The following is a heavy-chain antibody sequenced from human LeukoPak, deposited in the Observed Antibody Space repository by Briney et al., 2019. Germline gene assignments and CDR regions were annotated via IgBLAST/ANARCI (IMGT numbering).Heavy chain of an antibody. Sequence: GGSLRLSCAASGFTFGSYAMHWVRQAPGKVLEWVAVISYDGSNKYYADSVKGRFTISRDNSKNTLYLQMNSLRAEDTAVYYCAREASSGYYSFDYWGQGTLVTVSS. D-gene: IGHD3-22*01. CDR1: GFTFGSYA. J-gene: IGHJ4*02. V-gene: IGHV3-30*04. CDR2: ISYDGSNK. CDR3: AREASSGYYSFDY.